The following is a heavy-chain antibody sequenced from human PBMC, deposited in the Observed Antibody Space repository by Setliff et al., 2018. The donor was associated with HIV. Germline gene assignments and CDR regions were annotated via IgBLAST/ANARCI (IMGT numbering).Heavy chain of an antibody. CDR3: ARGPTTVTNYYYYYMDV. J-gene: IGHJ6*03. CDR1: GFTFSSYT. D-gene: IGHD4-17*01. V-gene: IGHV3-48*01. Sequence: PGGSLRLSCAVSGFTFSSYTMHWVRQAPGKGLEWISYISSKRTSIYYADSVKGRFTISRDNDRNSLYLQMNGLRAEDTAVYYCARGPTTVTNYYYYYMDVWGKGTTVTVSS. CDR2: ISSKRTSI.